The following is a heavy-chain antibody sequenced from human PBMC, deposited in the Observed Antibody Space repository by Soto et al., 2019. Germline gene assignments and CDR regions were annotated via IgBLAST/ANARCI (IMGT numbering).Heavy chain of an antibody. CDR2: IIPIFGTA. V-gene: IGHV1-69*13. J-gene: IGHJ4*02. CDR3: ASLAVDTAMVTLDY. D-gene: IGHD5-18*01. Sequence: SVKVSCKASGGTFSSYAISWVRQAPGQGLEWMGGIIPIFGTANYAQKFQGRVTITADESTSTAYMELSSLRSEDTAVYYCASLAVDTAMVTLDYWGQGTLVTVSS. CDR1: GGTFSSYA.